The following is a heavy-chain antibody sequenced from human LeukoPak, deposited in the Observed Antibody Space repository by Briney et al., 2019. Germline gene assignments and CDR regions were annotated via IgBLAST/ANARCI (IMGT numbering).Heavy chain of an antibody. CDR1: GFTFSNSW. D-gene: IGHD5-12*01. CDR3: AKVNSYTGPYYFDY. J-gene: IGHJ4*02. CDR2: ISWNSGSI. Sequence: GGSLRLSCAASGFTFSNSWMHWVRQAPGKGLEWVSGISWNSGSIGYADSVKGRFTISRDNAKNSLYLQMNSLRAEDTALYYCAKVNSYTGPYYFDYWGQGTLVTVSS. V-gene: IGHV3-9*01.